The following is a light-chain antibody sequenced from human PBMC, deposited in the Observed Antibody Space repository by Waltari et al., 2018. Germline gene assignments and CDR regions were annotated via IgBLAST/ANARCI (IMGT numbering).Light chain of an antibody. Sequence: SYDVTQPRSVSVSPGQTARIPCGGDNIGSKNVHWYQQKPAQAPVLVIYYDSDRPSGIPERFSGSNSGNTATLTISGVEAGDEADYYCQVWDSSSDHLFGGGTRLTVL. CDR1: NIGSKN. CDR2: YDS. CDR3: QVWDSSSDHL. V-gene: IGLV3-21*01. J-gene: IGLJ2*01.